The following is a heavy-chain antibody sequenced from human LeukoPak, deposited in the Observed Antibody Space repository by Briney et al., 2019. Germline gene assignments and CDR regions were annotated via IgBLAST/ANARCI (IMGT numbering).Heavy chain of an antibody. Sequence: GGSLRLSCAASGFTFSGYWMSWVRQAPGKGPEWVANIKQDESEKYYVDSVKGRFTISRDNAKNSLYLQMNSLRAEDTAVYYCARDPPRGWYRGYYFDYWGQGTLVTVSS. CDR1: GFTFSGYW. CDR2: IKQDESEK. D-gene: IGHD6-19*01. J-gene: IGHJ4*02. V-gene: IGHV3-7*01. CDR3: ARDPPRGWYRGYYFDY.